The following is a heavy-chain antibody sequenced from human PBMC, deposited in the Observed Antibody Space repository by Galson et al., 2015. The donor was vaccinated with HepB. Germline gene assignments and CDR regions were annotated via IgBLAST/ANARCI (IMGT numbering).Heavy chain of an antibody. CDR3: TRDSPRDLWSGYTLGKFDY. CDR1: GFTFTSYC. V-gene: IGHV3-21*01. D-gene: IGHD3-3*01. J-gene: IGHJ4*02. Sequence: SLRLSCAASGFTFTSYCMNWVRQAPGKGLEWVSSITSGSYYIFYADSVRGRFTISRDNARKSIYLQMNSLRAVDTAIYYCTRDSPRDLWSGYTLGKFDYWGQGALVTVSS. CDR2: ITSGSYYI.